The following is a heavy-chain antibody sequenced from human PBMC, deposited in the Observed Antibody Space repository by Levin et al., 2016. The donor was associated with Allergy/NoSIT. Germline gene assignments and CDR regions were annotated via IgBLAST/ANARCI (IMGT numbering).Heavy chain of an antibody. CDR3: ARGLRRTHYYYGMDV. J-gene: IGHJ6*02. V-gene: IGHV4-34*01. D-gene: IGHD1-14*01. Sequence: PGKGLEWIGEINHSGSTNYNPSLKSRVTISVDTSKNQFSLKLSSVTAADTAVYYCARGLRRTHYYYGMDVWGQGTTVTVSS. CDR2: INHSGST.